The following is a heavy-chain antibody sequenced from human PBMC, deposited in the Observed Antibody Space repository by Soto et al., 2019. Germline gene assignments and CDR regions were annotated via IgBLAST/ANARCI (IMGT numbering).Heavy chain of an antibody. J-gene: IGHJ3*02. Sequence: QVQLVQSGAEVKKPGSSVKVSCKASGGTFSSYTISWVRQVPGQGLEWMGRIIPILGIADYAQKFQGRVTITANKSTSTAYMELSSLRSEDTAVYYCARDLKIASGWTLYAFDIWGQGTMVTVSS. CDR2: IIPILGIA. CDR3: ARDLKIASGWTLYAFDI. D-gene: IGHD6-19*01. CDR1: GGTFSSYT. V-gene: IGHV1-69*08.